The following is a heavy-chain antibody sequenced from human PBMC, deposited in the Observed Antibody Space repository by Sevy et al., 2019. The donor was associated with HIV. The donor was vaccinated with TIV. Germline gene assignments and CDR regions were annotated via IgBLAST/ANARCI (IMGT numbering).Heavy chain of an antibody. CDR2: IYSDGTT. Sequence: GGSLRLSCAASGFTVSSNYMTWVRQAPGKGLEGVSVIYSDGTTYHADSVKDRFTISRDNSKNTLFLQMDSLRAEDTAVYYCARDPRMYGDYLLAYFDYWGQGTLVTVSS. CDR3: ARDPRMYGDYLLAYFDY. V-gene: IGHV3-66*01. CDR1: GFTVSSNY. J-gene: IGHJ4*02. D-gene: IGHD2-8*01.